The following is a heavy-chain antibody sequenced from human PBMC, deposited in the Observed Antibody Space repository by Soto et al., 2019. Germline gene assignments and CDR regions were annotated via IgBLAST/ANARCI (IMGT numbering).Heavy chain of an antibody. D-gene: IGHD2-21*02. CDR3: ARQLYSCGGDCPYYMDY. V-gene: IGHV1-46*01. J-gene: IGHJ4*02. Sequence: ASVKVSCKTSGYPFTDYFIHWVRQAPGQGLEWMGIISLYHHSTSYAQKFQGRLTVTADTSTTTVYMDLSSLTSEDSAVYWCARQLYSCGGDCPYYMDYWGQGTLVTVSS. CDR1: GYPFTDYF. CDR2: ISLYHHST.